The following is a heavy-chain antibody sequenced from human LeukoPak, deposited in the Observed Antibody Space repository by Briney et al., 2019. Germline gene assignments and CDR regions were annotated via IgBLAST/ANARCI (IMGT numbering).Heavy chain of an antibody. CDR1: GYTFTSYY. CDR2: INPSGGST. Sequence: GASVKVSCKASGYTFTSYYMHWVRQAPGQGLEWMGTINPSGGSTSYAQKFQGRVTMTRDMSTSTVYMELSSLRSEDTAVYYCASLAYYDSSGPDAFDIWGQGTMVTVSS. J-gene: IGHJ3*02. CDR3: ASLAYYDSSGPDAFDI. V-gene: IGHV1-46*01. D-gene: IGHD3-22*01.